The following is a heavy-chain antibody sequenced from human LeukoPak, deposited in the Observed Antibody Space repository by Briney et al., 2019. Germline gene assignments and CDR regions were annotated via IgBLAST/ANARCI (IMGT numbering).Heavy chain of an antibody. D-gene: IGHD6-25*01. V-gene: IGHV5-51*01. CDR3: ARTTVAAHGYLDY. CDR2: IYPGDSDT. Sequence: GESLKISCKGSGYTFNTYWIGWVRQMPGKGLEWMGIIYPGDSDTRYSPSFQGQVTISADKSINTVYLQWSSLKASDTAMYYCARTTVAAHGYLDYWGQGTLVTVS. CDR1: GYTFNTYW. J-gene: IGHJ4*02.